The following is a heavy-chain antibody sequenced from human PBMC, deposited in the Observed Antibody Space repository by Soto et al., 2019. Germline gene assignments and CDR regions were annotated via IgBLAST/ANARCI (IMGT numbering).Heavy chain of an antibody. D-gene: IGHD6-19*01. CDR2: ISGGGGNT. Sequence: GGSLRLSCAASGFTFSSYDMNWFRQAPGEGLEWVSSISGGGGNTYYAGPVKGRFTISRDNSKNTLYLPMSRLRGDDTAVYFWAKSPPGGGWSYFDSCGQGTLVTVSS. J-gene: IGHJ4*02. V-gene: IGHV3-23*01. CDR1: GFTFSSYD. CDR3: AKSPPGGGWSYFDS.